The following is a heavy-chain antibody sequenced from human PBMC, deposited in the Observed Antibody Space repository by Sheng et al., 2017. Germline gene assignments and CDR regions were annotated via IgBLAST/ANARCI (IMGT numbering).Heavy chain of an antibody. Sequence: EVQLVESGGGLVQPGGSLRLSCAASGFTFSSYAMSWVRQAPGKGLEWVSAISGSGGSTYYADSVKGRFTISRDNSKNTLYLQMNSLRAEDTAVYYCAKDRGVAADGIPYYYYYYGMDVWGQGTTVTVSS. D-gene: IGHD6-13*01. CDR1: GFTFSSYA. J-gene: IGHJ6*02. CDR3: AKDRGVAADGIPYYYYYYGMDV. V-gene: IGHV3-23*04. CDR2: ISGSGGST.